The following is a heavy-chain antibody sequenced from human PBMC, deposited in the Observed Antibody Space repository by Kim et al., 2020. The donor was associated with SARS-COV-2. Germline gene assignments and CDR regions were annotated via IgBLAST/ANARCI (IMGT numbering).Heavy chain of an antibody. CDR1: GGSISSYY. CDR2: IYYSGST. J-gene: IGHJ4*02. D-gene: IGHD2-2*02. V-gene: IGHV4-59*01. CDR3: ARSPHIRTEGSLDY. Sequence: SETLSLTCTVSGGSISSYYWSWIRQPPGKGLEWIGYIYYSGSTNYNPSLKSRVTISVDTSKNQFSLKLSSVTAADTAVYYCARSPHIRTEGSLDYWGQGTLVTVSS.